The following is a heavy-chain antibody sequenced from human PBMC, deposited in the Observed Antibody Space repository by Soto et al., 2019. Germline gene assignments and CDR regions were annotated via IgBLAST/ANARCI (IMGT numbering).Heavy chain of an antibody. V-gene: IGHV3-30*04. J-gene: IGHJ4*02. Sequence: PGGSLRLSCAASGFTFSSYAMHWVRQAPGKGLEWVAVISYDGSNKYYADSVKGRFTISRDNSKNTLYLQMNSLRAEDTAVYYCARDDYDSSGYLGYWGQGTLVTVSS. CDR2: ISYDGSNK. CDR1: GFTFSSYA. CDR3: ARDDYDSSGYLGY. D-gene: IGHD3-22*01.